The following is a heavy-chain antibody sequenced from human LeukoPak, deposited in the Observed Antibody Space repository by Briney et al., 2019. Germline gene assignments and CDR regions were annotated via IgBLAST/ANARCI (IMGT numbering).Heavy chain of an antibody. CDR3: ARGPQHGSGGYFVGDD. CDR2: INSQGSST. J-gene: IGHJ4*02. CDR1: GFTFSSYA. D-gene: IGHD6-19*01. Sequence: GGSLRLSCAASGFTFSSYAMRWVRQAPGKGLVWVSRINSQGSSTSYADSVKGRFTISRDNAKNTLYLQMNSLRAEDTAVYYCARGPQHGSGGYFVGDDWGQGTLVTVSS. V-gene: IGHV3-74*01.